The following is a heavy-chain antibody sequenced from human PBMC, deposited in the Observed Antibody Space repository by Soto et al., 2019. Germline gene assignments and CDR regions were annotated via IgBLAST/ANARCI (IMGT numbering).Heavy chain of an antibody. V-gene: IGHV3-72*01. CDR3: VRVALGYIFDY. CDR1: GFTFSDHY. CDR2: SRDKVNSYTT. J-gene: IGHJ4*02. D-gene: IGHD5-12*01. Sequence: HPGGSLRLSCAASGFTFSDHYMDWVRQAPGKGLEWVGRSRDKVNSYTTEYAASAKGRFTISRDGAKNSLYLQMNSLKSEDTAMYYCVRVALGYIFDYWSQGVLVTVSS.